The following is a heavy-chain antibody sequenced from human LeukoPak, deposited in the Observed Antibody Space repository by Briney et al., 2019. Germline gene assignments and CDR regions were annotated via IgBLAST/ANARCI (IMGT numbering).Heavy chain of an antibody. V-gene: IGHV1-18*01. D-gene: IGHD1-26*01. CDR3: ARAYSGSYFDY. J-gene: IGHJ4*02. CDR2: ISGYNDNT. CDR1: GYTFTSYG. Sequence: ASMKVSCKASGYTFTSYGIHWVRQAPGQGLEWMGWISGYNDNTNYEQKLQGRVTMTTDTSTNTAYMELRSLRSDDTAVYYCARAYSGSYFDYWGQGTLVTVSS.